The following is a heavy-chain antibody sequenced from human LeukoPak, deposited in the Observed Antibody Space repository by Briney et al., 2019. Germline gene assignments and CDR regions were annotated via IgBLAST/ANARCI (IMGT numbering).Heavy chain of an antibody. CDR2: ISWNSGSI. CDR3: AKDTGGADSSGYYYFDY. CDR1: GFTFSTFA. V-gene: IGHV3-9*01. J-gene: IGHJ4*02. Sequence: PGGSLRLSCAASGFTFSTFAMIWVRQPPGKGLEWVSGISWNSGSIGYADSVKGRFTISRDNAKNSLYLQMNSLRAEDTALYYCAKDTGGADSSGYYYFDYWGQGTLVTVSS. D-gene: IGHD3-22*01.